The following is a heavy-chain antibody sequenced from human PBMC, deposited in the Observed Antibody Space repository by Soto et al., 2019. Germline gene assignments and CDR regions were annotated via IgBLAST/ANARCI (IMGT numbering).Heavy chain of an antibody. CDR3: AGVYYGGNSVNNY. CDR2: TSYAGSNK. V-gene: IGHV3-30-3*01. D-gene: IGHD2-8*01. J-gene: IGHJ4*02. CDR1: GFTFSRFA. Sequence: GGSLRLSCAGSGFTFSRFAMSWVRQAPGKGLEWVAATSYAGSNKYYADSVKGRFIISRDNSKNTLDLLLNTLRAEDTAVYYCAGVYYGGNSVNNYWGQGTPVTVSS.